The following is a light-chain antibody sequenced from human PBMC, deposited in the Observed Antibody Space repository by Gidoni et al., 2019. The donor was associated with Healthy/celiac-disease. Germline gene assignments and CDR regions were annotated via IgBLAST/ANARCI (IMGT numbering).Light chain of an antibody. Sequence: DIQMTQSPSSLSASVGDRVTITCRPSQSISSYLNWYQQKPGKAPKLLIYAASSLQSGVPSRFSGSGSGTDFTLTISSLQPEDFATYYCQQSYSTPRDFGPGTKVDIK. CDR1: QSISSY. J-gene: IGKJ3*01. CDR2: AAS. CDR3: QQSYSTPRD. V-gene: IGKV1-39*01.